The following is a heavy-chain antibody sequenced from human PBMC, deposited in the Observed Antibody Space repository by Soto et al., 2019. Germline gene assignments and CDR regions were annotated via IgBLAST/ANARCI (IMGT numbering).Heavy chain of an antibody. V-gene: IGHV3-48*02. CDR3: VLFTVTNDY. Sequence: VGSLRLSCAASGFTFSSYSMNWVRQAPGKGLEWVSYISSSSTIYYADSVKGRFTISRDNAKNSLYLQMNSLRDEDAAVYYCVLFTVTNDYWGQGTLVTVSS. J-gene: IGHJ4*02. CDR2: ISSSSTI. D-gene: IGHD2-8*01. CDR1: GFTFSSYS.